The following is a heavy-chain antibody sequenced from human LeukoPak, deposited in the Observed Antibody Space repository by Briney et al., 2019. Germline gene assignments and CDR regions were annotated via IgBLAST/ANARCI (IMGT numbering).Heavy chain of an antibody. V-gene: IGHV4-4*07. D-gene: IGHD6-13*01. CDR3: ARVIAAAGPPDY. CDR2: IYTSGST. J-gene: IGHJ4*02. Sequence: SETLSLTCTVSGGSISSYYWSWIRQPAGKGLEWIGRIYTSGSTNYNPSLKSRVTMSVNTSKNQFSLKLSSVTAADTAVYYCARVIAAAGPPDYWGQGTLVTVSS. CDR1: GGSISSYY.